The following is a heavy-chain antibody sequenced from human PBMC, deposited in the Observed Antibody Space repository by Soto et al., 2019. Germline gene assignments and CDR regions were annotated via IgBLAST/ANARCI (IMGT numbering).Heavy chain of an antibody. CDR2: ISRDGSVR. J-gene: IGHJ4*02. CDR3: AKEYCGGHCSSDYFDY. CDR1: GFTFSNYG. Sequence: QVQLVESGGGVVQPGRSLRLSCAASGFTFSNYGIHWVRQAPGNGLEWVAVISRDGSVRYYADSVKGRFTISRDNSKNTLYLQVNNLRAEDTAVYYCAKEYCGGHCSSDYFDYWGQGTLDTVSS. V-gene: IGHV3-30*18. D-gene: IGHD2-21*01.